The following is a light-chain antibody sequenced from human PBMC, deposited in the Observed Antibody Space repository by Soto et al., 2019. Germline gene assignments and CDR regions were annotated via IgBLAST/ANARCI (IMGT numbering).Light chain of an antibody. CDR1: QSVSSY. Sequence: IVLTQSPATLSLSPGERATLSCRASQSVSSYLAWYQQKPGQAPMLLIYDASNRATGIPARFSGSGSGTDFTLTISSLEPEDFAFYYCQQRSNWPPTFGQGTKLEIK. CDR2: DAS. J-gene: IGKJ2*01. V-gene: IGKV3-11*01. CDR3: QQRSNWPPT.